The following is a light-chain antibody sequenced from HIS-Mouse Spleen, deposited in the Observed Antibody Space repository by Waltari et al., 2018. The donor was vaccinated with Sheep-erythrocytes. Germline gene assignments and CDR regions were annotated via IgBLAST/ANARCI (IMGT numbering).Light chain of an antibody. Sequence: QSALTQPRSVAGSPGQSGTISCTGTSSAVCGYHCVSWYQQHPGKAPKLMIYDVSNRPSGVPDRFSGSKSGNTASLTISGLQAEDEADYYCCSYAGSYTLVFGGGTKLTVL. V-gene: IGLV2-11*01. CDR1: SSAVCGYHC. J-gene: IGLJ2*01. CDR3: CSYAGSYTLV. CDR2: DVS.